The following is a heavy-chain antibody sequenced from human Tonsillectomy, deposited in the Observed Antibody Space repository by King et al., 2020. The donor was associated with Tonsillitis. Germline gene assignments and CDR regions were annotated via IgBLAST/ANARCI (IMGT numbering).Heavy chain of an antibody. J-gene: IGHJ6*02. CDR3: ARDKVCSGYYCAYGMDV. CDR2: IYYSGST. CDR1: GGSISTYY. V-gene: IGHV4-59*01. D-gene: IGHD3-22*01. Sequence: QLQESGPGLVKPSETLSLTCTVSGGSISTYYWSWIRQPPGKGLEWIGYIYYSGSTNYHPSLKSPVTIPVDTSKNQFSLKLSSVTAADTAVYYCARDKVCSGYYCAYGMDVWGQGTTVTVSS.